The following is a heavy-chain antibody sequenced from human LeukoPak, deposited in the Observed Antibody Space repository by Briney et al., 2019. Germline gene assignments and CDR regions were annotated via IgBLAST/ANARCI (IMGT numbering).Heavy chain of an antibody. V-gene: IGHV3-23*01. D-gene: IGHD1-26*01. CDR1: GFTFSTYA. Sequence: GGSLRLSCAASGFTFSTYAMSWVRQAPGKGLEWVSTISGSGAGTYYADSVKGRFTISRDNSKNTLYLQMNSLRADDTAVYYCASLHPVVGATNYIDYWGQGTLVTVSS. CDR2: ISGSGAGT. CDR3: ASLHPVVGATNYIDY. J-gene: IGHJ4*02.